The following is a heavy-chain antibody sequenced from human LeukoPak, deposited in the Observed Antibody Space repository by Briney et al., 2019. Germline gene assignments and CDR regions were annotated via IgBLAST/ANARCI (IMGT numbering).Heavy chain of an antibody. V-gene: IGHV3-53*01. D-gene: IGHD3-10*01. J-gene: IGHJ5*02. CDR2: IYSGGST. Sequence: SGGSLRLSCAASGFTVGSNYMSWVRQAPGKGLEWVSVIYSGGSTYYADSVKGRFTISRDNSNNTLYLQMNSLRAEDTAVYYCAREKGFGELFGWFDPWGQGTLVTVSS. CDR3: AREKGFGELFGWFDP. CDR1: GFTVGSNY.